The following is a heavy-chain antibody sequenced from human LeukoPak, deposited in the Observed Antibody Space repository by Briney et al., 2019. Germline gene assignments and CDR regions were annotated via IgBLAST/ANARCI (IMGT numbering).Heavy chain of an antibody. CDR2: IIPIFGTA. CDR1: VGTFSSYA. D-gene: IGHD6-6*01. CDR3: ASWLAARPGYYYYYYMDV. V-gene: IGHV1-69*06. J-gene: IGHJ6*03. Sequence: ASVKLSCKASVGTFSSYAISWVRPAPGQGLEWMGRIIPIFGTANYAQKFQGRVTITADKSTSTAYMELSSLRSEDTAVYYCASWLAARPGYYYYYYMDVWGKGTTVTVSS.